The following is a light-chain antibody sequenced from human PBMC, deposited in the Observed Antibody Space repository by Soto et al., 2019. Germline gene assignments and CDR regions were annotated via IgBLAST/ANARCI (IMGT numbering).Light chain of an antibody. CDR1: SSDVGGYNY. V-gene: IGLV2-14*01. Sequence: QSVLAQPASVSGSPGQSITISCTGTSSDVGGYNYVSWYQQHPGKAPKVMIYEVSNRPSGVSNRFSGSKSGNTASLTISGLQAEDEAHYFCSPYRIIGDLVFGNGKKVTV. CDR2: EVS. J-gene: IGLJ1*01. CDR3: SPYRIIGDLV.